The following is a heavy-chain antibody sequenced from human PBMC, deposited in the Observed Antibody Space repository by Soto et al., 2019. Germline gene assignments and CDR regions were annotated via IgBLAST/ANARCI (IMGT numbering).Heavy chain of an antibody. J-gene: IGHJ3*02. V-gene: IGHV4-31*11. D-gene: IGHD3-22*01. Sequence: TLSLTCGVSGDSSSSIDYYWTWIRQHPEKGLGWIGNIYFRGNTYYSPSLESRLTISVDTSKNQFSLKLTSVTAADTAVYYCAREGGSYDSGGYLIRGAFDIWGQGTMVTVSS. CDR2: IYFRGNT. CDR3: AREGGSYDSGGYLIRGAFDI. CDR1: GDSSSSIDYY.